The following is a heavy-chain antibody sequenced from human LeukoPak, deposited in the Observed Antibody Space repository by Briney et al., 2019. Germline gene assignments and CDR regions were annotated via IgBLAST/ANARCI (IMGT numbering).Heavy chain of an antibody. CDR3: ARDRYDGSPFDY. D-gene: IGHD3-10*01. CDR2: IYYSGST. J-gene: IGHJ4*02. Sequence: SESLSLTCTFSRGSISGGGYYWSWIRQHPGKGLEWIGHIYYSGSTYYNAPLKSRVTISVDTSKNQISLKLSSVTAADTAIYYCARDRYDGSPFDYWGQGTLVTVSS. V-gene: IGHV4-31*03. CDR1: RGSISGGGYY.